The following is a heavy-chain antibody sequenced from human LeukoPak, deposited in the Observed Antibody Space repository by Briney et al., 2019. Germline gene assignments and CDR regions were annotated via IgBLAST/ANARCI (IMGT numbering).Heavy chain of an antibody. CDR2: IYYSGST. D-gene: IGHD3-10*01. CDR1: GGSISSSSYY. V-gene: IGHV4-39*01. Sequence: SETLSLTCTVSGGSISSSSYYWGWIRQPPGKGLEWIGSIYYSGSTYYNPSLKSRVTISVDTSKNQFSLKLSSVTAADTAVYYCARLDLDYYGPGSYGPFDYWGQGTLVTVSS. CDR3: ARLDLDYYGPGSYGPFDY. J-gene: IGHJ4*02.